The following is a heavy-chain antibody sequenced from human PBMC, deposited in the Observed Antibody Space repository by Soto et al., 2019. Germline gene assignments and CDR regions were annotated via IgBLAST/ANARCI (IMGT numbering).Heavy chain of an antibody. CDR3: ARGEGYSCGDYYNWFDP. Sequence: GGSLRLSCAASGFTFSSYEMNWVRQAPGKGLEWVSYISSSGSTIYYADSVKGRFTISRDNAKNSLYLQMNSLRAEDTAVYYCARGEGYSCGDYYNWFDPWGQGTLVTVSS. V-gene: IGHV3-48*03. CDR1: GFTFSSYE. CDR2: ISSSGSTI. J-gene: IGHJ5*02. D-gene: IGHD5-18*01.